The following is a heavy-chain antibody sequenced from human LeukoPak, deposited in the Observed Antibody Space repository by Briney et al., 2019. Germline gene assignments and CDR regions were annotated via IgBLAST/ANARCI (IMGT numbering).Heavy chain of an antibody. J-gene: IGHJ4*02. V-gene: IGHV7-4-1*02. D-gene: IGHD6-19*01. Sequence: ASVKVSCKASGYTFTGYYMHWVRQAPGQGLEWMGWINTNTGNPTYAQGFTGRFVFSLDTSVSTAYLQISSLKAEDTAVYYCARDRGSSGWQEFDYWGQGTLVTVSS. CDR3: ARDRGSSGWQEFDY. CDR2: INTNTGNP. CDR1: GYTFTGYY.